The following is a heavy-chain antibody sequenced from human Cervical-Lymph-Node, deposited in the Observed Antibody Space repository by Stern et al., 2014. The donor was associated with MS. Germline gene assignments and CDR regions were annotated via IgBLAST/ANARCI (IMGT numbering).Heavy chain of an antibody. Sequence: VQLVESGGGVVQPGRSLRLSCAASGFTFSSYGMHWVRQAPGKGLERVAVIWYDGSNKYYADSVKGRFTISRDNSKNTLYLQMNSLRAEDTAVYYCARAAKKLGYLDYWGQGTLVTVSS. CDR2: IWYDGSNK. D-gene: IGHD7-27*01. CDR3: ARAAKKLGYLDY. V-gene: IGHV3-33*01. J-gene: IGHJ4*02. CDR1: GFTFSSYG.